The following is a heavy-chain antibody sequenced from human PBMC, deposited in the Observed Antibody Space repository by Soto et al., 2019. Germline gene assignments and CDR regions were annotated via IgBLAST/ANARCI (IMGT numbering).Heavy chain of an antibody. CDR2: ISAYNGNT. V-gene: IGHV1-18*01. CDR1: GYTFTSYG. CDR3: ARDIAAGPDRYYYYYGMDV. J-gene: IGHJ6*02. D-gene: IGHD6-6*01. Sequence: QVQLVQSGAEVKKPGASVKVSCKASGYTFTSYGISWVRQAPGQGLEWMGWISAYNGNTNYAQKLQGRVTMTTDTSTSTDYMELRSLSSDETAVYYCARDIAAGPDRYYYYYGMDVWGQGTTVTVSS.